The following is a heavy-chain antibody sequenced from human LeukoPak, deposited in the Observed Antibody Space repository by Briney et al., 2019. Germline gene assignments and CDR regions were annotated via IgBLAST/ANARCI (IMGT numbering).Heavy chain of an antibody. Sequence: PGGSLRLSCAASGFTFSSYAMSWVRQAPGKGLEWISSISGSGGRTYYADSVKGRFTISRDNSKNTLYLQMNSLRAEDTAVYYCAKGAYCGGDCYSGYYYYYMDVWGKGTTVTISS. J-gene: IGHJ6*03. CDR2: ISGSGGRT. D-gene: IGHD2-21*02. CDR3: AKGAYCGGDCYSGYYYYYMDV. V-gene: IGHV3-23*01. CDR1: GFTFSSYA.